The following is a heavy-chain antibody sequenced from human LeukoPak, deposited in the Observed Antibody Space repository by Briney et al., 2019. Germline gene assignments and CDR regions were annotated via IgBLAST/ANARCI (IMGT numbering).Heavy chain of an antibody. CDR2: ISSSSSTI. CDR3: AKSIAVAGTMDFDY. J-gene: IGHJ4*02. D-gene: IGHD6-19*01. V-gene: IGHV3-48*02. CDR1: GFTFSSYS. Sequence: GGSLRLSCAASGFTFSSYSMNWVRQAPGQGLEWVSYISSSSSTIYYADSVKGRFTISRDNAKNSLYLQMNSLRDEDTAVYYCAKSIAVAGTMDFDYWGQGTLVTVSS.